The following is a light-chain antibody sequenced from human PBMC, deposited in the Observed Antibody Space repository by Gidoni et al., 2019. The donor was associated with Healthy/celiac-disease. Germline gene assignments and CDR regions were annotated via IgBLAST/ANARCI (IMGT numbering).Light chain of an antibody. CDR2: HDS. J-gene: IGLJ2*01. V-gene: IGLV3-1*01. CDR1: KLGDTY. Sequence: SSELTQPPSVSVPPGQTARITCPGDKLGDTYACWYQQKPGQSPVLVLYHDSKRPSGIPEPVSGSNSGNTATLSIRGTQAMDEADCYCHAWDSSTVVFGGGTKLTVL. CDR3: HAWDSSTVV.